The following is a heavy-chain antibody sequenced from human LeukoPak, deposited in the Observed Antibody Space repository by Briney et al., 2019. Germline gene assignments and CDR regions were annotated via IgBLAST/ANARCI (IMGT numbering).Heavy chain of an antibody. J-gene: IGHJ5*02. D-gene: IGHD1-26*01. Sequence: SETLSLTCAVYDGSFSCYYWSWIRQPPGNGLEWIGEINRSGSTKSNPSLKSRVTISVATSKNQFSLKLASLTAADTAVYYCARRPIVGSTGFYFDPWGQGTLVTVSS. CDR3: ARRPIVGSTGFYFDP. CDR1: DGSFSCYY. CDR2: INRSGST. V-gene: IGHV4-34*01.